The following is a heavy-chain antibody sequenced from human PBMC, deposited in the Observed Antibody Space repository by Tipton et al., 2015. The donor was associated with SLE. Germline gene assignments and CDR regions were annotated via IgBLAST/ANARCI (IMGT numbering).Heavy chain of an antibody. CDR2: INARGDDT. Sequence: SLRLSCVASGFTFNTYSMTWIRQAPGKGLEWVSGINARGDDTYYADSVNGRFIISRDNSKNTLYLQMNSLRPEDTAVYYCARGGWGSRFFDYWGQGTLVTVSS. V-gene: IGHV3-23*01. J-gene: IGHJ4*02. D-gene: IGHD7-27*01. CDR3: ARGGWGSRFFDY. CDR1: GFTFNTYS.